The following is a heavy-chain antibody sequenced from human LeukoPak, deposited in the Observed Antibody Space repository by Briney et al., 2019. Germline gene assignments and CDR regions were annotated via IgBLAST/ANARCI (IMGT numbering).Heavy chain of an antibody. Sequence: PGGSLRLSCAASGFTFRNYGMHWVRQAPGKGLEWVAVISYDGSNKYYADSVKGRFTISRDNSKNTLYLQMNSLRAEDTAVYYCARDSGHTIFGVVTYYYYGMDVWGQGTTVTVSS. J-gene: IGHJ6*02. CDR1: GFTFRNYG. V-gene: IGHV3-30*03. CDR3: ARDSGHTIFGVVTYYYYGMDV. CDR2: ISYDGSNK. D-gene: IGHD3-3*01.